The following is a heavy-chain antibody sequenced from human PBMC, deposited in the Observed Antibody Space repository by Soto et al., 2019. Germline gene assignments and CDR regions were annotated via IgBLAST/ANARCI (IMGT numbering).Heavy chain of an antibody. D-gene: IGHD3-3*01. Sequence: QVQLVESGGGVVQPGRSLRLSCAASGFTFSSYGMHWVRQAPGKGLEWVAVISYDGSNKYYADSVKGRFTISRDNSKNTLYLQMNSLRAEDTAVYYCAKEHYDFWSARNYYYYYMDVWGKGTTVTVSS. CDR3: AKEHYDFWSARNYYYYYMDV. J-gene: IGHJ6*03. CDR1: GFTFSSYG. CDR2: ISYDGSNK. V-gene: IGHV3-30*18.